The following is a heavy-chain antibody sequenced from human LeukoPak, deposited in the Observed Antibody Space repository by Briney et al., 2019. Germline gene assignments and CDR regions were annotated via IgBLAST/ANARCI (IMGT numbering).Heavy chain of an antibody. Sequence: GRSLRLSCAASGFSFGRYAMHWVRQAPGKGLEWVANIKKDGTEKKYVDSVKGRFTISRDNAKNSLYLQMNSLRAEDTALYYCAREGGSGWYSGWFDPWGQGTLVTVSS. J-gene: IGHJ5*02. CDR3: AREGGSGWYSGWFDP. CDR2: IKKDGTEK. V-gene: IGHV3-7*03. D-gene: IGHD6-19*01. CDR1: GFSFGRYA.